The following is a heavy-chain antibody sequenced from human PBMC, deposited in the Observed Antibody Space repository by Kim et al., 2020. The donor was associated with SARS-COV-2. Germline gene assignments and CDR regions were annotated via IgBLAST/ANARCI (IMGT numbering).Heavy chain of an antibody. J-gene: IGHJ6*02. CDR3: ARARFVRYFDWQYPNYYYGMDV. V-gene: IGHV1-69*04. CDR1: GGTFSSYA. CDR2: IIPILGIA. D-gene: IGHD3-9*01. Sequence: SVKVSCKASGGTFSSYAISWVRQAPGQGLEWMGRIIPILGIANYAQKFQGRVTITADKSTSTAYMELSSLRSEDTAVYYCARARFVRYFDWQYPNYYYGMDVWGQGTTVTVSS.